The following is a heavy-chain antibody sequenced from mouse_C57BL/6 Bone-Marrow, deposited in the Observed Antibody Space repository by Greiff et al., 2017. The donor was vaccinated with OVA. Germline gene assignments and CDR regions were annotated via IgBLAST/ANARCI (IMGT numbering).Heavy chain of an antibody. Sequence: VQLQQSGPELVKPGASVKISCKASGYTFTDYYMNWVKQSHGKSLEWIGDINPNNGGTSYNQKFKGKATLTVVKSSSTAYMALRSLTAEDSAVYYCARKVYDYDRPWFAYWGQGTLVTVSA. D-gene: IGHD2-4*01. CDR2: INPNNGGT. V-gene: IGHV1-26*01. CDR3: ARKVYDYDRPWFAY. CDR1: GYTFTDYY. J-gene: IGHJ3*01.